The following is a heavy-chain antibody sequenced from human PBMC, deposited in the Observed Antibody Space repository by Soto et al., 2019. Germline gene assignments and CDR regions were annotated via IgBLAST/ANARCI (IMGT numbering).Heavy chain of an antibody. J-gene: IGHJ4*02. CDR3: AKELLRLGESLERYFDY. V-gene: IGHV3-23*01. D-gene: IGHD3-10*01. CDR2: ISGSGTSR. CDR1: GFTFSTYA. Sequence: GGSLRLSCAASGFTFSTYAMSWVRQAPGKGLEWVSAISGSGTSRYYADSAKGRFTISRDNSKNTLFLQLNSLRAEDTAVYYCAKELLRLGESLERYFDYWGQGTPVTVSS.